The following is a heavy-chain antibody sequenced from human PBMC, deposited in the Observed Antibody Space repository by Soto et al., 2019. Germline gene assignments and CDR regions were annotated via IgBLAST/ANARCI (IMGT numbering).Heavy chain of an antibody. Sequence: PGGSLRLSCAASGFTFSSYGMHWVRQAPGKGLEWVAVISYDGSNKYYADSVKGRFTISRDNSKNTLYLQMNSLRAEDTAVYYCAKDLRGYSFLPNIDYWGQGTLVTVSS. CDR3: AKDLRGYSFLPNIDY. J-gene: IGHJ4*02. V-gene: IGHV3-30*18. CDR1: GFTFSSYG. D-gene: IGHD5-18*01. CDR2: ISYDGSNK.